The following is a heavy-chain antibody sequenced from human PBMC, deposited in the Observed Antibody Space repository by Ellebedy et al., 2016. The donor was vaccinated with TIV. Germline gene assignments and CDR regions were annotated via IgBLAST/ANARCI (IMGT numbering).Heavy chain of an antibody. J-gene: IGHJ4*02. D-gene: IGHD5-24*01. CDR3: AKGGRWLQATGSIDY. Sequence: GGSLRLXXAASGFTFTSYAMSWVRQAPGKGLEWVSTIGDSGDATYYAVSVRDRFTISRDNSKNTLYLQMNSLRAEDTAVYYCAKGGRWLQATGSIDYWGQGTLVTVSS. CDR1: GFTFTSYA. CDR2: IGDSGDAT. V-gene: IGHV3-23*01.